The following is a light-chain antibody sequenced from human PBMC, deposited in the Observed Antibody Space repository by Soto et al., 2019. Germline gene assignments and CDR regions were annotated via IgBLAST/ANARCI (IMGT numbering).Light chain of an antibody. CDR2: KAS. Sequence: DTQMTQSPSTLSASVGDRVTITCRASQSISSWLARYQQKPGKAPKLLIYKASSLESGVPSRFSGSGSGTEFTLTISSLQPDDFATYYCQQYNSYSPYTFGQGTKLEIK. V-gene: IGKV1-5*03. J-gene: IGKJ2*01. CDR1: QSISSW. CDR3: QQYNSYSPYT.